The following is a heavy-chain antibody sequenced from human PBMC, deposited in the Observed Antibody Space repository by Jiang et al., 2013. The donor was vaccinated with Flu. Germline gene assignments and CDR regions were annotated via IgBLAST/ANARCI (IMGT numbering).Heavy chain of an antibody. J-gene: IGHJ4*02. CDR3: ARGGGRTFDY. CDR1: GGSFSGYY. D-gene: IGHD3-16*01. V-gene: IGHV4-34*01. CDR2: INHSGST. Sequence: LLKPSETLSLTCAVYGGSFSGYYWSWIRQPPGKGLEWIGEINHSGSTNYNPSLKSRVTISVDTSKNQFSLRLSSVTAADTAVYYCARGGGRTFDYWGQGNPGHRLL.